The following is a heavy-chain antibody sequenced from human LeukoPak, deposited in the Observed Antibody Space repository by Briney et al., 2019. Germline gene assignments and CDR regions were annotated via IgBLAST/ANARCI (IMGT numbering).Heavy chain of an antibody. Sequence: SQTLSLTCTVSGGSISSGSYYWSWIRQPAGKGLEWIGRIYTSGSTNYNPSLKSRVTISVDTSKNQFSLQLSSVTAADTAVYYCARGFYGDYVGVYAFDIWGQGTMVTVSS. CDR2: IYTSGST. D-gene: IGHD4-17*01. CDR3: ARGFYGDYVGVYAFDI. J-gene: IGHJ3*02. CDR1: GGSISSGSYY. V-gene: IGHV4-61*02.